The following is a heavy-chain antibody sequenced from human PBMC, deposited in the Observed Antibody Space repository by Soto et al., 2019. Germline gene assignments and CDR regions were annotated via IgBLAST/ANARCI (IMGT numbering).Heavy chain of an antibody. D-gene: IGHD4-17*01. V-gene: IGHV3-74*01. CDR3: ARDLVGDYGWFDP. Sequence: PGGSLRLSCAASGFTFSSYWMHWVRQAPGKGLVWVSRINSDGSSTSYADSVKGRVTMTRDTSTSTVYMELSSLRSEDTAVYYCARDLVGDYGWFDPWGQGTLVTVSS. CDR2: INSDGSST. CDR1: GFTFSSYW. J-gene: IGHJ5*02.